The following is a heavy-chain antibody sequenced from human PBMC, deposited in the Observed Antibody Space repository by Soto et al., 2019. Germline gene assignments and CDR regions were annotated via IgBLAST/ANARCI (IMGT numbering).Heavy chain of an antibody. CDR2: IYHGGST. CDR1: GYSISRGYY. D-gene: IGHD3-22*01. Sequence: SENLSLTYAVSGYSISRGYYWGWLRQPPGKGLECIGSIYHGGSTYYNPSLNSRVTLSIDMTNNHVSLILNSVTAADTAVYYCARVGPWVPYYYDSSPYTFENWFDPWGQGTLVTVSS. V-gene: IGHV4-38-2*01. CDR3: ARVGPWVPYYYDSSPYTFENWFDP. J-gene: IGHJ5*02.